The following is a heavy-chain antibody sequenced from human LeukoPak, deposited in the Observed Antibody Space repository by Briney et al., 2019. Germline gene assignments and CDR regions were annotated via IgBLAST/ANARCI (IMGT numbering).Heavy chain of an antibody. CDR2: ITGDNAHI. D-gene: IGHD5-12*01. CDR3: ARVRGYSRDF. CDR1: GFTFNNYA. J-gene: IGHJ4*02. Sequence: GGSLRLSCAASGFTFNNYAMSWVRQAPGKGLDWVSSITGDNAHIFYADSVQGRFTISRDNAINSLYLQMSGLTAEDTAVYYCARVRGYSRDFWGQGTLVTVSS. V-gene: IGHV3-21*01.